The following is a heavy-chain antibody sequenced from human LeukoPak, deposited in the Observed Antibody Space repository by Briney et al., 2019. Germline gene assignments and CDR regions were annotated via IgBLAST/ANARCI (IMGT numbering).Heavy chain of an antibody. D-gene: IGHD1-1*01. CDR1: IDSISSYY. V-gene: IGHV4-59*01. Sequence: PSETLSLTCTVSIDSISSYYWSWIRQPPGKGLEWVGYISYSGSTNYNPSLKSRVTISVDTSKNQLSLKLNSVTAADTAVYYCAGSYNWSDDFDYWGPGTLVTVSS. J-gene: IGHJ4*02. CDR3: AGSYNWSDDFDY. CDR2: ISYSGST.